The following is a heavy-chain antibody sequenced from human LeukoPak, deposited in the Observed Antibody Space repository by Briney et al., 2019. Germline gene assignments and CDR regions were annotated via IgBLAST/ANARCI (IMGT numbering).Heavy chain of an antibody. CDR2: INHSGST. V-gene: IGHV4-34*01. D-gene: IGHD5-18*01. Sequence: SETLSLTCAVYGGSFSGYYWSWIRQPPGKGLEWIGEINHSGSTNYNPSLKSRVTISVDTSKNQFSLKLSSVTAADTAVYYCARVQLWSPYYFDYWGQGTLVTVSS. J-gene: IGHJ4*02. CDR1: GGSFSGYY. CDR3: ARVQLWSPYYFDY.